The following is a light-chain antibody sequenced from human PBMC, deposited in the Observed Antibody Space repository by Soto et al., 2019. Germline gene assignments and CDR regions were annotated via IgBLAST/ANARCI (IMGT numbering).Light chain of an antibody. CDR2: KVP. J-gene: IGKJ1*01. Sequence: DIQMTQSPSTLSASVGDRVTITCRASENIDSWLAWFQQKPGKAPKVLIYKVPGLDSGVPSRFSGSGSGTEFTLSISSLQPDDFATYYCQQYRSGPWTFGQGTKVEIK. CDR3: QQYRSGPWT. CDR1: ENIDSW. V-gene: IGKV1-5*03.